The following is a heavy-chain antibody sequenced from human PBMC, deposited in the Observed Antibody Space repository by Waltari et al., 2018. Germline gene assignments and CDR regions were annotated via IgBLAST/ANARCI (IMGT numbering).Heavy chain of an antibody. J-gene: IGHJ4*02. CDR1: GFSLSTSGMC. V-gene: IGHV2-70*15. D-gene: IGHD6-19*01. CDR2: IDWDDDK. Sequence: QVTLRESGPALVKPTQTLTLTCTFSGFSLSTSGMCVSWIRQPPGKALEWLARIDWDDDKYYSTSLKTRLTISKDTSKNQVVLTMTNMDPVDTATYYCARIGSGWGFFDYWGQGTLVTVSS. CDR3: ARIGSGWGFFDY.